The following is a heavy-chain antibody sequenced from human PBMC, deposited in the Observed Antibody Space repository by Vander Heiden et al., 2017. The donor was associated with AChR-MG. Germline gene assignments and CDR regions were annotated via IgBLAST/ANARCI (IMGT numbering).Heavy chain of an antibody. CDR1: GFPFSRHA. CDR3: ARDRWYYYDSSGYSSLTFDY. V-gene: IGHV3-30-3*01. CDR2: ISYDGSNK. Sequence: QVQLVESGGGVVQPGRSLRLSCAASGFPFSRHAMHWVRQAPGKGLEWVAVISYDGSNKYYADSVKGRFTISRDNSKNTLYLQMNSLRAEDTAVYYCARDRWYYYDSSGYSSLTFDYWGQGTLVTVSS. D-gene: IGHD3-22*01. J-gene: IGHJ4*02.